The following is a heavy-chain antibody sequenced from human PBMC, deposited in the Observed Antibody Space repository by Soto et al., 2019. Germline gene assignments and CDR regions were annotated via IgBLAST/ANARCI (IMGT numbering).Heavy chain of an antibody. Sequence: GGSLRLSCAASGFTFSSYAMSWVRQAPGKGLEWVSAISGSGGSTYYADSVKGRFTISRDNSKNTLYLQMNSLGAEDTAVEYCAKGKYQLLLHNWFDPWGQGTLVTVSS. CDR1: GFTFSSYA. CDR3: AKGKYQLLLHNWFDP. CDR2: ISGSGGST. D-gene: IGHD2-2*01. J-gene: IGHJ5*02. V-gene: IGHV3-23*01.